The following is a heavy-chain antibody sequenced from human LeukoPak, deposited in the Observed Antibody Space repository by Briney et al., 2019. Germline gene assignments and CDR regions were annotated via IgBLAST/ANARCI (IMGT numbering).Heavy chain of an antibody. J-gene: IGHJ4*02. CDR1: GYTFTSYY. CDR2: INPSGGST. D-gene: IGHD6-19*01. CDR3: ARGGQQWPVRRAYYFDY. V-gene: IGHV1-46*01. Sequence: ASVKVSCKASGYTFTSYYMHWVRQAPGQGLEWMGIINPSGGSTSYAQKFQGRVTMTRDTSISTAYMELSRLRSDDTAVYYCARGGQQWPVRRAYYFDYWGQGTLVTVSS.